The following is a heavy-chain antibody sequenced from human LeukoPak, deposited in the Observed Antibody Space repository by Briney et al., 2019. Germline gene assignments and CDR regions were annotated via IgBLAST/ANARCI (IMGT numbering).Heavy chain of an antibody. Sequence: GGSLRLSCAASGFTFSNHGMNWVRQAPGKGLEWVSGISPSGDITYYADSVKGRFTLSRDNSKNTLFLQMNSLRAEDTAVYYCAKGSDYGGNSDYFDYWGQGTLVTVSS. CDR3: AKGSDYGGNSDYFDY. V-gene: IGHV3-23*01. D-gene: IGHD4-23*01. CDR2: ISPSGDIT. J-gene: IGHJ4*02. CDR1: GFTFSNHG.